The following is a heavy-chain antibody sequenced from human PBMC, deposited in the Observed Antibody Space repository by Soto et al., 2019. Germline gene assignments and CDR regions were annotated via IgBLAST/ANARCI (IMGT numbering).Heavy chain of an antibody. J-gene: IGHJ4*02. V-gene: IGHV4-31*03. CDR1: GGSISSSAYY. CDR3: ARGLSAATVVTCYFDY. Sequence: QVHLQESGPGLVKPSQTLSLTCTVSGGSISSSAYYWSWIRQPPGKGLGWIGYIYSSGNTYYNPSLKSRLTISVDTSKNQFSLKLNSVTAADTALYYCARGLSAATVVTCYFDYWGQGTLVTVSS. D-gene: IGHD4-17*01. CDR2: IYSSGNT.